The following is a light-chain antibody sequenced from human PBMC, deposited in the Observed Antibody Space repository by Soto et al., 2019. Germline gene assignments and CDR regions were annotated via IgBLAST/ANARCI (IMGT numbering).Light chain of an antibody. V-gene: IGKV1-33*01. Sequence: MQLTQSPSALSASVIDGFRVTCQAGQGINNYLNWYQQKPGTAHKLLLYDASNLAAVLPSRPTASVSGTDFTLPLPSVPSDDVATYSCEQYASLAITFGQGTRLEIK. CDR1: QGINNY. J-gene: IGKJ5*01. CDR2: DAS. CDR3: EQYASLAIT.